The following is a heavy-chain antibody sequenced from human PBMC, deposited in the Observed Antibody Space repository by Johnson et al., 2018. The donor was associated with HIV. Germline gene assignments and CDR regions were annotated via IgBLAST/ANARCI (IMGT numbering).Heavy chain of an antibody. V-gene: IGHV3-30*02. CDR1: GFTFSIYG. CDR3: AELPGFGDYDDGAFDI. J-gene: IGHJ3*02. D-gene: IGHD4-17*01. CDR2: IRYDGSNK. Sequence: QVQLVESGGGVVQPGGSLRLSCAASGFTFSIYGMHWVRQAPGKGLEWVAFIRYDGSNKYYADSVKGRFTISRYNSKNTLYLQMKSLRAEDTAVYYCAELPGFGDYDDGAFDIWGQGTMVTVSS.